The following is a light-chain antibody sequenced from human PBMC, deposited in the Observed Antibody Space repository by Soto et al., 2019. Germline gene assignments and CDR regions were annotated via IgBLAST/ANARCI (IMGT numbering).Light chain of an antibody. CDR1: GSNIGGHYD. CDR2: GDT. Sequence: QSVLTQPPSVSGAPGQTVSISCTGSGSNIGGHYDVHWYQVLPATAPKLLIYGDTHRPSGVPGRFSGSKSGSSASLAISGLRAEDEGDYYCQSYDSSLSGVAFGGGTKVTVL. J-gene: IGLJ2*01. CDR3: QSYDSSLSGVA. V-gene: IGLV1-40*01.